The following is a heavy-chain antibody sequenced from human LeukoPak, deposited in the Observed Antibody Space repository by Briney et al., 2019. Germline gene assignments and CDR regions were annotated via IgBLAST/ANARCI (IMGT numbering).Heavy chain of an antibody. CDR1: GFSLSTSGVG. Sequence: SGPTLVNPTQTLTLTCTFSGFSLSTSGVGVGWIRQPPGKALEWLALIYWKDDKRYSPSLKSRLTITKDTSKNQVVLTMTDMDPAVTATYYCARGDSSGYFEDYWGQGTLVTVSS. D-gene: IGHD3-22*01. CDR2: IYWKDDK. CDR3: ARGDSSGYFEDY. V-gene: IGHV2-5*01. J-gene: IGHJ4*02.